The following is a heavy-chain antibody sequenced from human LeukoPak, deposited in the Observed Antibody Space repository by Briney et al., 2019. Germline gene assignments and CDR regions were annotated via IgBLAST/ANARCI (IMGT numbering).Heavy chain of an antibody. Sequence: SETLSLTCTVSGGSISSYYWSRIRQPPGKGLEWIGYIYYSGSTNYNPSLKSRVTISVDTSKNQFSLKLSSVTAADTAVYYCARLRRGAVDYWGQGTLVTVSS. CDR1: GGSISSYY. CDR2: IYYSGST. J-gene: IGHJ4*02. V-gene: IGHV4-59*08. D-gene: IGHD3-10*01. CDR3: ARLRRGAVDY.